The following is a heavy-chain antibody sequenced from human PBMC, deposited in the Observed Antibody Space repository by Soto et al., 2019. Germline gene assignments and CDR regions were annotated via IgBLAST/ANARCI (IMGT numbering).Heavy chain of an antibody. CDR3: ARGKDYYDSSAPGY. V-gene: IGHV3-21*01. CDR1: GFTFSSYS. J-gene: IGHJ4*02. CDR2: ISSSSSYI. D-gene: IGHD3-22*01. Sequence: GGSLRFSCAASGFTFSSYSMNWVRQAPGKGLEWVSSISSSSSYIYYADSVKGRFTISRDNAKNSLYLQMNSLRAEDTAVYYCARGKDYYDSSAPGYWGQGTLVTVSS.